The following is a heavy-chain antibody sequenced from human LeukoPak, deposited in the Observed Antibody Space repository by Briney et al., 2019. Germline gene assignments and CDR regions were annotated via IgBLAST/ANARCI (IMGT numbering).Heavy chain of an antibody. Sequence: SETLSLTCTVSGGSISSYYWSWIRQPPGKGLEWIGYIYCSGSTNYNPSLKSRVTISVDTSKNQFSLKLSSVTAADTAVYYCARGDYYGSGSYYRIDYWGQGTLVTVSS. CDR3: ARGDYYGSGSYYRIDY. CDR2: IYCSGST. D-gene: IGHD3-10*01. CDR1: GGSISSYY. J-gene: IGHJ4*02. V-gene: IGHV4-59*01.